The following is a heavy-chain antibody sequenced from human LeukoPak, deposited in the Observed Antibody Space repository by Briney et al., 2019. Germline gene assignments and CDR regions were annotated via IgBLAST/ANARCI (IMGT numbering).Heavy chain of an antibody. CDR2: FSGSGGRT. D-gene: IGHD6-13*01. CDR1: RFTFSTYA. J-gene: IGHJ4*02. V-gene: IGHV3-23*01. Sequence: PGGSLRLSCAASRFTFSTYAMSWVRQAPGKGLEWVSTFSGSGGRTYYADSVKGRFTISRDKSKNTLYLQMNSLRAEDTAVYYCAKVTSSWNYFDYWGQGAPVTVSS. CDR3: AKVTSSWNYFDY.